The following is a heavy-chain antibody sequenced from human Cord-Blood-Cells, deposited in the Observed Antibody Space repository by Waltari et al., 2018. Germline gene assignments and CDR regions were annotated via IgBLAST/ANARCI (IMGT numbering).Heavy chain of an antibody. CDR2: IYSGGST. Sequence: EVQLVETGGGLIQPGGSLRLSCAASGFTVSSNYMSWVRQAPGKGLEWVSVIYSGGSTYYADSVKGRFTIARDNSKNTLYLQMNSRRAEDTAVYYCARDGGVAAAGNHSDYWGQGTLVTVSS. V-gene: IGHV3-53*02. J-gene: IGHJ4*02. CDR1: GFTVSSNY. D-gene: IGHD6-13*01. CDR3: ARDGGVAAAGNHSDY.